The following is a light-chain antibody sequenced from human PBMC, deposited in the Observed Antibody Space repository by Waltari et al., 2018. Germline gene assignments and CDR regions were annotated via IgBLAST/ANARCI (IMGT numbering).Light chain of an antibody. J-gene: IGKJ1*01. CDR2: DVS. Sequence: EIVMTHSPAARSGSPGQGATLPSRPSETVTSHLAWYQQKPGQAPRLLIYDVSTRAAGIPARFSGSGSETEFTLTVTSLQSEDCAVYYCQQYYEWQTFGPGTKVEIK. CDR1: ETVTSH. CDR3: QQYYEWQT. V-gene: IGKV3D-15*01.